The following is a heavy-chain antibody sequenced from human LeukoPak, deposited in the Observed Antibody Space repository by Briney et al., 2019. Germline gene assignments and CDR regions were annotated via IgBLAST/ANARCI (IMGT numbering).Heavy chain of an antibody. CDR2: VKSDGAGT. J-gene: IGHJ6*03. V-gene: IGHV3-23*01. Sequence: GGSLRLSCAASGFTFSTYAMSWVRQAPGKGLAWVASVKSDGAGTHYADSVKGRFTISRDNSKNILYLQMNSLRAEDTAVYYCARGTWATLYYYYMDVWGKGTTVTVSS. CDR1: GFTFSTYA. CDR3: ARGTWATLYYYYMDV. D-gene: IGHD5-24*01.